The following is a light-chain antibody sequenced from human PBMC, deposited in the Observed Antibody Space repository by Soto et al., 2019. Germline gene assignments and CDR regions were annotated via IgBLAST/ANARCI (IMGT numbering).Light chain of an antibody. V-gene: IGLV2-14*01. Sequence: QSVLTHPASVSWSPGHSVTISCTGTSSDVGGYDYVSWYQQHPGKAPKFMIYEVTNRPSGVSHRFSGSKSGNTASLTISGLQAEEEADYYCSSYTTTTNYVFGTGTKVTVL. CDR2: EVT. CDR1: SSDVGGYDY. CDR3: SSYTTTTNYV. J-gene: IGLJ1*01.